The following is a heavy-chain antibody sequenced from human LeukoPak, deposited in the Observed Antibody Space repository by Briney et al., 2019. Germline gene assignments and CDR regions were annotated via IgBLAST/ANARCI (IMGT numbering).Heavy chain of an antibody. J-gene: IGHJ4*02. CDR3: ARRAGYDYGQIDH. D-gene: IGHD5-18*01. Sequence: SETLSLTCAVYGGSFSGYYWSWIRQPPGKGLEWIGEINDSGGTNYNPSLKSRVTISVDTSNNRVSLKVDSVTAADTAVYYCARRAGYDYGQIDHWGRGTLVTVSS. V-gene: IGHV4-34*01. CDR1: GGSFSGYY. CDR2: INDSGGT.